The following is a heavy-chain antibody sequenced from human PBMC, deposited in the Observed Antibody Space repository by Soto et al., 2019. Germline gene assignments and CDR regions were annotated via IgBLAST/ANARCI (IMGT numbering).Heavy chain of an antibody. D-gene: IGHD3-22*01. Sequence: SETLSLTCTVSGGSISSSSYYWGWIRQPPGKGLEWIGSIYYSGSTYYNPSLKSRVTISVDTSKNQFSLKLSSVTAADTAVYYCAKAYYYDSSGYLSPYWGQGTLVTVSS. CDR2: IYYSGST. CDR1: GGSISSSSYY. V-gene: IGHV4-39*01. CDR3: AKAYYYDSSGYLSPY. J-gene: IGHJ4*02.